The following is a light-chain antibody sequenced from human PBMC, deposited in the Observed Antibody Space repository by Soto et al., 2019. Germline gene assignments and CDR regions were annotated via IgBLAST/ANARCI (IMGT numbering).Light chain of an antibody. CDR2: AAS. Sequence: DIQLTQSPSFLSASVGDRVTMTCRASQGISTYLAWYQQKPGKAPKLLIYAASTLQSGVPSRFSGSGSGTEFALAISSLQPEDFATYYCQQIITYHQTLGQGTKVDIK. CDR3: QQIITYHQT. CDR1: QGISTY. J-gene: IGKJ1*01. V-gene: IGKV1-9*01.